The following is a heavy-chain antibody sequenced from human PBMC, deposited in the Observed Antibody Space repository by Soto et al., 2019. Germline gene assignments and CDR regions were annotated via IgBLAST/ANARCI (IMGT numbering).Heavy chain of an antibody. CDR1: GFTFSDYA. V-gene: IGHV3-23*01. J-gene: IGHJ2*01. CDR3: AKPRSSGWYIWYIDL. CDR2: ISASGGST. Sequence: EVQLLESGGGLVQPGGSLRLSCAASGFTFSDYAMNWVRQAPGKGLQWVSAISASGGSTYYTDSVKGRFTISRDTSKNTVYLHMNTLRAEDTAVYYCAKPRSSGWYIWYIDLWGRGNLVTVSS. D-gene: IGHD6-19*01.